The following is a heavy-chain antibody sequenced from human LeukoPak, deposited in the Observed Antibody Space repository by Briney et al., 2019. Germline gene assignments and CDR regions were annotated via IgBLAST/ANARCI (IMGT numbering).Heavy chain of an antibody. CDR1: GGSISSGGYY. CDR2: IYYSGST. D-gene: IGHD3-16*01. Sequence: SETLSLTCTVSGGSISSGGYYWSWIRQHPGKGLEWIRYIYYSGSTYYNPSLKSRVTISVDTSKNQFSLKLSSVTAADTAVYYCASRTNTYYDYVWGRTYYYYYGMDVWGQGTTVTVSS. CDR3: ASRTNTYYDYVWGRTYYYYYGMDV. V-gene: IGHV4-31*03. J-gene: IGHJ6*02.